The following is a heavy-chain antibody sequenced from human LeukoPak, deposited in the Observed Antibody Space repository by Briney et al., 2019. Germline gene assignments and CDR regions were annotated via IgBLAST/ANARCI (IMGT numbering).Heavy chain of an antibody. CDR2: ISAYNGNT. CDR1: GYTLTELS. Sequence: ASVKVSCKVSGYTLTELSMHWVRQAPGKGLEWMGWISAYNGNTKYAQKLQGRVTMTTDTSTSTAYMELRSLRSDDTAVYYCARDESSGSYYFDYWGQGTLVTVSS. D-gene: IGHD1-26*01. V-gene: IGHV1-18*01. J-gene: IGHJ4*02. CDR3: ARDESSGSYYFDY.